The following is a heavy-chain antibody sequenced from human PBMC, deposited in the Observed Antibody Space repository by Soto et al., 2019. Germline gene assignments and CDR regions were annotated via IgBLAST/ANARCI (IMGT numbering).Heavy chain of an antibody. Sequence: QVQLQESGPGLVKPSQTLSLTCTVSGGSISSGGYYWSWIRQHPGKGLEWIGYIYYSGSTYYNPSLKSRVTISVDTSKNQVSPQLSSVTAADTAVYYCARDPGGPEYGMDVWGQGTTVTVSS. J-gene: IGHJ6*02. D-gene: IGHD3-16*01. CDR3: ARDPGGPEYGMDV. V-gene: IGHV4-31*03. CDR1: GGSISSGGYY. CDR2: IYYSGST.